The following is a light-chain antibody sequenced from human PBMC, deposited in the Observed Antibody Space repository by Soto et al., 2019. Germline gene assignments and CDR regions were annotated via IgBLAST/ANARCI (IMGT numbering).Light chain of an antibody. CDR2: SFN. J-gene: IGLJ1*01. CDR1: RSNIGAGYD. V-gene: IGLV1-40*01. Sequence: QSVLTQPPSVSGAPGQTVTISCTGSRSNIGAGYDIHWYQFLPGTAPKLLLYSFNKRPSGIPDRFSGSKSGTSASLAITGLQPEDEAEYYCQSYDDSLSGSGVFGTGTKLTVL. CDR3: QSYDDSLSGSGV.